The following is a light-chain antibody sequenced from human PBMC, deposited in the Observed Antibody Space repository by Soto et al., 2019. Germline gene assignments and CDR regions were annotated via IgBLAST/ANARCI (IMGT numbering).Light chain of an antibody. J-gene: IGLJ2*01. CDR3: AAWDDSLSAVV. CDR2: RNN. V-gene: IGLV1-47*01. Sequence: QSVLTQPPSASGTPGRRLPILVSGGGSNIGSNYVYWYQQLPGTAPKLLIYRNNQRPSGVPDRFSGSKSGTSASLAISGLRSEDEADYYCAAWDDSLSAVVFGGGTKLTVL. CDR1: GSNIGSNY.